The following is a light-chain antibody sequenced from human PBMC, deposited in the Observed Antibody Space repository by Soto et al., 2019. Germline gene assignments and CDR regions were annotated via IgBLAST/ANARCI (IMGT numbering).Light chain of an antibody. CDR3: SSYTSSSTLLYV. J-gene: IGLJ1*01. Sequence: QSVLTQPASVSGSPGQSITISCTGTSSDVGGYNYVSWYQQHPGKAPKLMIYEVSKRPSGVSNRFSGSKSGNTASLTISGLQAEDEADYYCSSYTSSSTLLYVFGTGTKGTVL. CDR2: EVS. CDR1: SSDVGGYNY. V-gene: IGLV2-14*01.